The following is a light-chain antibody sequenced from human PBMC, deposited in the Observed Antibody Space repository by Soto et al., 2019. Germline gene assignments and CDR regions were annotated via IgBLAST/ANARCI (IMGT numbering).Light chain of an antibody. V-gene: IGKV3-20*01. CDR2: SAS. Sequence: EIVLTQSPGTLSLSPGERATLSCRASQSLRNNYLAWYQQRPGQTPRLLIHSASSRATGIPDRFSGSGSGTDFTLTISRLEPEDFAVYYCQQFNNSPLTFGGGTKVEIK. CDR1: QSLRNNY. CDR3: QQFNNSPLT. J-gene: IGKJ4*01.